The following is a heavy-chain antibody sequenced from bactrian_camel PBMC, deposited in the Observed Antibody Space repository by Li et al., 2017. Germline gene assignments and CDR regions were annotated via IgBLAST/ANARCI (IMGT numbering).Heavy chain of an antibody. V-gene: IGHV3S10*01. Sequence: EVQLVESGGGSVQAGGSLRLSCAASGYTASSYCMSWFRQAPGKEREGVAAIDSDGRTNYADSVKGRFTISQDNTKNTVFLQMNNLKPEDTGMYYCAADGGLSDCSSSFQNYEYNFWGRGTQVTVS. CDR2: IDSDGRT. J-gene: IGHJ4*01. CDR1: GYTASSYC. CDR3: AADGGLSDCSSSFQNYEYNF. D-gene: IGHD1*01.